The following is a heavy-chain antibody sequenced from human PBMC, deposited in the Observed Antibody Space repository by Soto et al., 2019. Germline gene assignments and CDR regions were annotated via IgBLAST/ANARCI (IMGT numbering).Heavy chain of an antibody. V-gene: IGHV4-61*03. D-gene: IGHD3-22*01. CDR2: IFYTGVT. J-gene: IGHJ2*01. CDR3: VRVLDSSWYADL. Sequence: QVQLQESGPGLVKPSETLSLTCSVSGGSVSNASFYWTWIRQAPGTGLEYIGYIFYTGVTNYNPSLSSRVTISLVTSKNLFSLKLNSITAADTAVYYCVRVLDSSWYADLWGRGTLVTVSS. CDR1: GGSVSNASFY.